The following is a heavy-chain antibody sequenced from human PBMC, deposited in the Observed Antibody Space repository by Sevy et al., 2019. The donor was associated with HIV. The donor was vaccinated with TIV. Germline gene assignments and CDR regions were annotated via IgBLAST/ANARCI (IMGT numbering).Heavy chain of an antibody. J-gene: IGHJ4*02. CDR2: IKQDGCEK. Sequence: GGSLRLSCAASGFTFSSYWMNWVRQAPGKGLEWVANIKQDGCEKYDVDSVKGRFTISSDNAKNPLYLQMNSLGAEDTAVYYCAGVPDDYSQMTNYFDYWGQGTLVTVSS. CDR1: GFTFSSYW. V-gene: IGHV3-7*01. D-gene: IGHD4-4*01. CDR3: AGVPDDYSQMTNYFDY.